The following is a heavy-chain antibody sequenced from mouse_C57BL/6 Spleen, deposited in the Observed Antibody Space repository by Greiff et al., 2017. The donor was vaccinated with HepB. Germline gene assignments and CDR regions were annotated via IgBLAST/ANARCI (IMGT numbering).Heavy chain of an antibody. D-gene: IGHD2-4*01. J-gene: IGHJ3*01. V-gene: IGHV3-6*01. Sequence: EVQLQQSGPGLVKPSQSLSLTCSVTGYSITSGYYWNWIRQFPGNKLEWMGYISYDGSNNYNPSLKNRISITRDTSKNQFFLKLNSVTTEDTATYYCARRGVYDYDGAWFAYWGQGTLVTVSA. CDR1: GYSITSGYY. CDR3: ARRGVYDYDGAWFAY. CDR2: ISYDGSN.